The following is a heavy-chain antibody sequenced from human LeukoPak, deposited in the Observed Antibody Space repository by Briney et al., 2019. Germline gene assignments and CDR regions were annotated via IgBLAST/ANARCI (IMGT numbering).Heavy chain of an antibody. CDR3: ARGTSGLVTTNDY. D-gene: IGHD3/OR15-3a*01. CDR1: GYTFTGHY. V-gene: IGHV7-4-1*02. CDR2: INTNTVNP. J-gene: IGHJ4*02. Sequence: ASVKVSCKASGYTFTGHYMHWVRQAPGQGLEWMGWINTNTVNPTYAQGFTGRFVFSLDTSVSTAYLQISSLKAEDTAVYYCARGTSGLVTTNDYWGQGTLVTVSS.